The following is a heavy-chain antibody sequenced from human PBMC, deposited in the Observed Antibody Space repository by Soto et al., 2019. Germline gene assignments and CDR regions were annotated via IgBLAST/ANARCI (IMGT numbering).Heavy chain of an antibody. D-gene: IGHD5-12*01. CDR1: GITYSPYA. J-gene: IGHJ5*02. CDR2: INAGNGDA. Sequence: ASVKVSCKASGITYSPYAIHWVRQVPGQRLEWMGWINAGNGDARYSQKFQGRVTLTRDTSANTAYMDLSSLRSEDTAIYYCARAISGYVSWGQGTLVTVSS. CDR3: ARAISGYVS. V-gene: IGHV1-3*01.